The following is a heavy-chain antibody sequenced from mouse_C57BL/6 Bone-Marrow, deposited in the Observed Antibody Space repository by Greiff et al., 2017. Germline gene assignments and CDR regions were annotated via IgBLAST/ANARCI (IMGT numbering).Heavy chain of an antibody. D-gene: IGHD3-1*01. CDR2: IYPTSGRT. Sequence: QVQLQQPGAELVKPGASVKMSCKASGYTFTSYWITWVKQRPGQGLEWIGDIYPTSGRTNYNEKFKSKATLTVDNPSSTAYMQLSSLTSEDSAVFYCARSGPRGRGFDYGGRGTALTVTS. CDR1: GYTFTSYW. J-gene: IGHJ2*01. CDR3: ARSGPRGRGFDY. V-gene: IGHV1-55*01.